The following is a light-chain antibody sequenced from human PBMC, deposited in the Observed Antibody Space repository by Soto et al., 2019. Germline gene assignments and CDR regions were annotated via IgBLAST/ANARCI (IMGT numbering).Light chain of an antibody. J-gene: IGLJ3*02. CDR3: GTWDTTLNVWV. CDR2: DNY. Sequence: QSVLTQPPSVSAAPGQTVTISCSGSSSSVGHESVSWYQSLPGTAPKLLIYDNYKRPSGIPDRFSGSQSGTSATLGITGLQTGDEADYYCGTWDTTLNVWVFGGRTKLTVL. V-gene: IGLV1-51*01. CDR1: SSSVGHES.